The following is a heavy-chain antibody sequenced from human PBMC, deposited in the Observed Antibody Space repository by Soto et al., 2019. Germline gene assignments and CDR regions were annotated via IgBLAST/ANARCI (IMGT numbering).Heavy chain of an antibody. CDR1: GFTFSSYA. CDR3: ARDYYDSSGYDY. CDR2: ISYDGSNK. J-gene: IGHJ4*02. Sequence: QVQLVESGGGVVQPGRSLRLSCAASGFTFSSYAMHWVRQAPGKGLEWVAVISYDGSNKYYADSVKGRFTISRDNSKNTLYLQMNSLRAEDTAVYYCARDYYDSSGYDYWGQGTLVTVS. D-gene: IGHD3-22*01. V-gene: IGHV3-30-3*01.